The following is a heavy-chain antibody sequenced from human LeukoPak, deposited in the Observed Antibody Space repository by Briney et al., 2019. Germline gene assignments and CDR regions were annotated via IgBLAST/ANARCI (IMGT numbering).Heavy chain of an antibody. CDR1: GGSISRTSYY. V-gene: IGHV4-39*07. D-gene: IGHD3-16*01. J-gene: IGHJ4*02. CDR2: IYYSGST. CDR3: ARDRSLGIIDY. Sequence: SETLSLTCTVSGGSISRTSYYWGWIRQPPGKGLEWIGSIYYSGSTNYNPSLKSRVTISVDASKNHFSLKLSSVTAADTAVYYCARDRSLGIIDYWGQGTLVTVSS.